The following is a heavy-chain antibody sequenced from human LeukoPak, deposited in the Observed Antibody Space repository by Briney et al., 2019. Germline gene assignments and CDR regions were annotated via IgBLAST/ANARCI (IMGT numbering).Heavy chain of an antibody. CDR1: GGSLSDYH. J-gene: IGHJ4*02. D-gene: IGHD2-21*01. CDR2: ISHSGST. V-gene: IGHV4-34*01. Sequence: PSETLSLTCAVYGGSLSDYHWRWLRQPPGKGLEWIGEISHSGSTNYNPSLKSRVTVSLDTSKNQFSLRLTSVTAADTAVYYCARVEIGPSRIVIDYWGQGTLVTVSS. CDR3: ARVEIGPSRIVIDY.